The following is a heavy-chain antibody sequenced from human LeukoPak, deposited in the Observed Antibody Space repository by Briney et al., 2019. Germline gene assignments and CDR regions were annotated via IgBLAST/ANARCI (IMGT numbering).Heavy chain of an antibody. V-gene: IGHV3-30*18. J-gene: IGHJ6*02. Sequence: GGSLRLCCAASGFTFSSYGMHWVRQAPGKGLEWVAIIPDEGSNKNYADSVKGRFTISRDNSKNTLYLQMNSLRAEDTAVYYCAKEVLITFGGVIVIGGMDVWGQGTTVTVSS. CDR1: GFTFSSYG. CDR2: IPDEGSNK. CDR3: AKEVLITFGGVIVIGGMDV. D-gene: IGHD3-16*02.